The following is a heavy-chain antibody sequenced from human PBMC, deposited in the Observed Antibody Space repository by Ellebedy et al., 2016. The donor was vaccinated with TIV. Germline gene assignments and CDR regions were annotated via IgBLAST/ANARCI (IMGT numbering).Heavy chain of an antibody. V-gene: IGHV1-2*02. CDR2: INPNSGGT. J-gene: IGHJ5*02. CDR3: AADVLPESNPEYNWFDP. Sequence: AASVKVSCKASGYTFTGYYMHWVRQAPGQGLEWMGWINPNSGGTNYAQKFQGRVTMTRDTSISTAYMELSRLRSDDTAVYYCAADVLPESNPEYNWFDPWGQGTLVTVSS. CDR1: GYTFTGYY. D-gene: IGHD1-14*01.